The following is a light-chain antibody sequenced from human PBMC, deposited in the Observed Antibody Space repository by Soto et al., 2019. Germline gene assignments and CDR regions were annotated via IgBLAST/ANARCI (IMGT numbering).Light chain of an antibody. J-gene: IGKJ2*01. V-gene: IGKV3-20*01. CDR2: GAS. CDR1: QSISTNF. CDR3: QQYSSSSYT. Sequence: IVLTQSPGTLSLSPGERATLSCRASQSISTNFLAWYQHKPGQAPRLLIFGASRRAPGIPDRFSGSGSGTDFTLSISGLEPEDFAVYYCQQYSSSSYTFGQRTKLDIK.